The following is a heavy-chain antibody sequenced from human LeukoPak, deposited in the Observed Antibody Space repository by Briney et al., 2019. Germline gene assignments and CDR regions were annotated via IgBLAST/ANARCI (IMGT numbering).Heavy chain of an antibody. Sequence: GGSLRLSCVASEFDFFSYGMQWVRQAPGKGLAWVSRIFTDGSTTSYADPVKGRFTISRDNAKNTLYLEMKSLRVEDTAVYYCARELPREVTLDSWGQGTLVTVSP. CDR3: ARELPREVTLDS. V-gene: IGHV3-74*01. CDR2: IFTDGSTT. CDR1: EFDFFSYG. D-gene: IGHD2-21*02. J-gene: IGHJ5*01.